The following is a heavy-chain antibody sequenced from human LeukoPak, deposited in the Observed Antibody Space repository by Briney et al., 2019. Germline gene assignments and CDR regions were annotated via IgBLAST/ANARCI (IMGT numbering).Heavy chain of an antibody. Sequence: GASVKVSCKASGYTFTGYYMHWVRQAPGQGLEWMGWINPNSGGTKYAQKFQGRVTMTRDTSSSTAHMELSRLRSDDTAVYYCAREGRKSRGVDIVRKKETVYYYYMDVWGKGTTVTVSS. CDR3: AREGRKSRGVDIVRKKETVYYYYMDV. CDR2: INPNSGGT. D-gene: IGHD2-15*01. CDR1: GYTFTGYY. J-gene: IGHJ6*03. V-gene: IGHV1-2*02.